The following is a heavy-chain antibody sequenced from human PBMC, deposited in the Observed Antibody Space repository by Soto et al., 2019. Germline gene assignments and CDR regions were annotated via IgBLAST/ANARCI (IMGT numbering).Heavy chain of an antibody. CDR2: INDNGGT. Sequence: PSETLSLTCGVYGGSIRGYYWSWIRQSPGKGLEWIGDINDNGGTNYNPSLKSRVTTSLDMSKKQVSLMVSSVTAADTAVYYCARGRYSYETIYYKFYYSALDVWGQGTTVTVS. CDR1: GGSIRGYY. D-gene: IGHD3-10*01. J-gene: IGHJ6*02. V-gene: IGHV4-34*01. CDR3: ARGRYSYETIYYKFYYSALDV.